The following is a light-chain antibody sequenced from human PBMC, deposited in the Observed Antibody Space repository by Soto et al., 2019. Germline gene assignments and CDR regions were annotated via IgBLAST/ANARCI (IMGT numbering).Light chain of an antibody. Sequence: DIQMTQSPSTLSASVGDRVTITCRATESISNWLAWYQQKPGKAPKLLISDASSLQSGVPSRFSGSRSGTEFTLTISSLQPDDFATYYCQQYNSYSPLTFGPGTKVDIK. J-gene: IGKJ3*01. CDR1: ESISNW. V-gene: IGKV1-5*01. CDR2: DAS. CDR3: QQYNSYSPLT.